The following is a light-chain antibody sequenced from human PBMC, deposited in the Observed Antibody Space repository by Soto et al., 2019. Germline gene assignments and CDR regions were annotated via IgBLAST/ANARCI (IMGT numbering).Light chain of an antibody. CDR1: RSNIGAGYD. Sequence: QSALTQPPSVSGAPGQRVTISCTGSRSNIGAGYDVHWYQQLPGTAPKLLIFGNSNRPSGVPDRFSGSNSGTSASLAITGLQAEDEADYYCQSYDSTLNGWIFGGGTKLTVL. CDR3: QSYDSTLNGWI. J-gene: IGLJ2*01. V-gene: IGLV1-40*01. CDR2: GNS.